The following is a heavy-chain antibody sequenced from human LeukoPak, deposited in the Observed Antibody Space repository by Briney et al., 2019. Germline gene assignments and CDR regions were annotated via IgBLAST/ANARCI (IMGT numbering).Heavy chain of an antibody. V-gene: IGHV3-23*01. CDR3: AKDCMLPQAYYYDSSGYYQTFDY. CDR1: GFTFSSYA. J-gene: IGHJ4*02. CDR2: ISGSGGST. Sequence: GGSLRLSCAASGFTFSSYAMSWVRQAPGKGLEWVSAISGSGGSTYYADSVKGRFPISRDNSKNTLYLQMNRLRDEDTAVYYCAKDCMLPQAYYYDSSGYYQTFDYWGQGTLVTVSS. D-gene: IGHD3-22*01.